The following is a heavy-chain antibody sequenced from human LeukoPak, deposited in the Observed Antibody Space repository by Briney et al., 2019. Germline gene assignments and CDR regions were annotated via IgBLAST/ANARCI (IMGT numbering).Heavy chain of an antibody. CDR2: IKSKTDGGTR. CDR3: TTHESRDGYNLVDY. D-gene: IGHD5-24*01. Sequence: GGSLRLSCAVSGFTSSNAWMSWVRQAPGKGLEWVGRIKSKTDGGTRDYAAPVKGRFTISRDDSKNTLYLQMNSLKTEDTAVYYCTTHESRDGYNLVDYWGQGTLVTVSS. CDR1: GFTSSNAW. J-gene: IGHJ4*02. V-gene: IGHV3-15*01.